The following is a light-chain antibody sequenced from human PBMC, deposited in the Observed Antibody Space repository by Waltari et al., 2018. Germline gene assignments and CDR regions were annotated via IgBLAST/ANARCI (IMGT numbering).Light chain of an antibody. CDR2: YDS. CDR3: QVWESGTDHHVE. Sequence: SYVLTQPPSVSVAAGQTARLPCGGKHIEAETLPWYQQRPGQAPILVSSYDSDRPSGIPERFSGSNSGNTATLTISRVEAGDEADYYCQVWESGTDHHVEFGGGTKLTVL. J-gene: IGLJ2*01. V-gene: IGLV3-21*01. CDR1: HIEAET.